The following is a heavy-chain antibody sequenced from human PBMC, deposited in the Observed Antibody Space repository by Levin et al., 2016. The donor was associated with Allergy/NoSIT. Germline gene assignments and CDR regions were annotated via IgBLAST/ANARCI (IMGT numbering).Heavy chain of an antibody. V-gene: IGHV3-21*01. CDR2: IDRSSSYI. CDR1: GFTFSSYS. J-gene: IGHJ3*02. CDR3: ARDGALDI. Sequence: GESLKISCAASGFTFSSYSMNWVRQAPGKGLEWVSAIDRSSSYIYYADSVKGRLTISRDNAKNSLYLQMNSLRAEDTAVYYCARDGALDIWGLGTMVTVSS.